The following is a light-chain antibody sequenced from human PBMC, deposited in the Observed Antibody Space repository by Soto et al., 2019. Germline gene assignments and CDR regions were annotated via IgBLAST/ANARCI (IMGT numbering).Light chain of an antibody. V-gene: IGLV1-40*01. CDR2: GHN. CDR1: YSNIGAGYE. J-gene: IGLJ3*02. Sequence: QSVLTQPPSVSGAPGQRVTISCTGSYSNIGAGYEVHWYQQIPGTAPKLLISGHNNRPSGVPDRFFGSKSGTSASLTIIGLQAEDEADYYCQSYDSSLSGSGVFGGVPKLTVL. CDR3: QSYDSSLSGSGV.